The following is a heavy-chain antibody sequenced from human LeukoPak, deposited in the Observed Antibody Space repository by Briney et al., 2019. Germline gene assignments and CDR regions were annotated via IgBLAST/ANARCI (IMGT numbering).Heavy chain of an antibody. CDR3: ARRSSGWYEIDY. CDR1: GYTFTSYY. J-gene: IGHJ4*02. D-gene: IGHD6-19*01. Sequence: ASVKVSCKASGYTFTSYYMHWVRQAPGQGLEWMGIINPSGGSTSYAQKFQGRVTMTRDMSTSTVYMELSSLRSEDTAVYYCARRSSGWYEIDYWGQGTLVTVSS. V-gene: IGHV1-46*01. CDR2: INPSGGST.